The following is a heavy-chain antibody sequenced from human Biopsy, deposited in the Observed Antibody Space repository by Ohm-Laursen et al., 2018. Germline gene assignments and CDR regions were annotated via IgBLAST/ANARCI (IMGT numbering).Heavy chain of an antibody. D-gene: IGHD3-3*01. J-gene: IGHJ5*01. CDR3: ARELGDFWGGRQFDF. Sequence: ASVKVSCKASAYSFGDHRIHWVRQAPGQGLEWMGWIDPKRGGTNYAQKFQGRVTMTRDASISTTYMELRRLTSDDTAVFYCARELGDFWGGRQFDFWGQGTLVTVSS. CDR1: AYSFGDHR. CDR2: IDPKRGGT. V-gene: IGHV1-2*02.